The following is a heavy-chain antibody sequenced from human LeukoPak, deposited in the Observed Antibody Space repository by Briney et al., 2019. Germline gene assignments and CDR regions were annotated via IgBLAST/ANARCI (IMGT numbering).Heavy chain of an antibody. Sequence: GGSLRLSCAASGFTFSNYWMNWVRQAPGKGLEWVANIKEDGSEKYHVDSVKSRFIISRDNAKNSLYLQMNSLRAEDTAVYYCARDSQHLNFDYWGQGALVTVSS. D-gene: IGHD3-3*02. CDR2: IKEDGSEK. V-gene: IGHV3-7*04. CDR3: ARDSQHLNFDY. J-gene: IGHJ4*02. CDR1: GFTFSNYW.